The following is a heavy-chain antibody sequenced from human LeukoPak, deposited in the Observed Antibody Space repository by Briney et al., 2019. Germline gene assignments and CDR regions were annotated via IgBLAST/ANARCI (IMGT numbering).Heavy chain of an antibody. Sequence: ASVKVSCKASGITVTDYFIHWVRQSPGQGLEWMGWINPHNGGTNYAQKFRGRVTMTRDTSINTVYMELTRLTSDDTAIYYCAGHSSSSDGWFDPWGQGTLVTVSS. J-gene: IGHJ5*02. V-gene: IGHV1-2*02. CDR1: GITVTDYF. CDR2: INPHNGGT. CDR3: AGHSSSSDGWFDP. D-gene: IGHD6-6*01.